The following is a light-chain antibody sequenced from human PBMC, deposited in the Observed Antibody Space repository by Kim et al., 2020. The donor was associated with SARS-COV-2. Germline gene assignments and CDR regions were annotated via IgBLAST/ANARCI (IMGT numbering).Light chain of an antibody. Sequence: PGERATLVCRGSESVRSLLAWYQQKPGQAPRVPHYDASNRATGIPARFSGSGSGTDFTLSISSVEPEDFAVYYCQQRLNWPMYTFGQGTKVDIK. CDR1: ESVRSL. V-gene: IGKV3-11*01. CDR3: QQRLNWPMYT. CDR2: DAS. J-gene: IGKJ2*01.